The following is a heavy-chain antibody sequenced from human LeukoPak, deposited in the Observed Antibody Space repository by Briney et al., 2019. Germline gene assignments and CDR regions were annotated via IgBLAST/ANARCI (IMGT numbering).Heavy chain of an antibody. CDR1: GYTFTSYG. J-gene: IGHJ4*02. D-gene: IGHD3-16*02. V-gene: IGHV1-18*01. Sequence: ASVKVSCKASGYTFTSYGISWVRQAPGQGLEWMGWISAYNGNTNYAQKLQGRVTMTTDTSTSTAYMELRSLRSDDTAVYYCATSESRELSPGFDYWGQGTLVTVSS. CDR3: ATSESRELSPGFDY. CDR2: ISAYNGNT.